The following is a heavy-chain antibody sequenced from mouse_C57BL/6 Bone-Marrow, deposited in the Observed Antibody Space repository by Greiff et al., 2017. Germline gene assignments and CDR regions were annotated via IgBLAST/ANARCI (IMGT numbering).Heavy chain of an antibody. CDR2: IDPETGGT. D-gene: IGHD1-1*01. J-gene: IGHJ2*01. Sequence: QVQLQQSGAELVRPGASVTLSCKASGYTFTDYEMHWVKQTPVHGLEWIGAIDPETGGTAYNQKFKGKAILTADKSSSTAYMELRSLTSEDSAVYYCTRLGTTGEPNYFDYWGQGTTLTVSS. CDR1: GYTFTDYE. CDR3: TRLGTTGEPNYFDY. V-gene: IGHV1-15*01.